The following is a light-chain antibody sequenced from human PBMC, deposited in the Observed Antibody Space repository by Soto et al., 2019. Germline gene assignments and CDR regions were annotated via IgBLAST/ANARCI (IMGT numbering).Light chain of an antibody. CDR1: SSDIGRYNY. CDR2: GVN. J-gene: IGLJ7*01. Sequence: QSALTQPASVSGSPGQSITISCTGTSSDIGRYNYVSWYQQHPGKAPRLVISGVNKWPSGISNRFSGSKSGNTASLTISGLQADDEAIYYCASYASTTTLVVFGGGTQLTVL. V-gene: IGLV2-14*01. CDR3: ASYASTTTLVV.